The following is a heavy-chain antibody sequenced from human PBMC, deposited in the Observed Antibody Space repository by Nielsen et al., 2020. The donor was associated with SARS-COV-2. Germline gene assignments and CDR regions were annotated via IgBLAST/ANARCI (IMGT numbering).Heavy chain of an antibody. CDR3: ARHRVGIAAAGYFDY. Sequence: SETLSLTCTVSGGSISVEDYYWGWIRQPPGKGLEWIAIINYRGPAYQTPSLKSRVTISVDTSKNQFSLNLSTVTAADTAVYYCARHRVGIAAAGYFDYWGQGTLVTVSS. CDR1: GGSISVEDYY. V-gene: IGHV4-39*01. D-gene: IGHD6-13*01. J-gene: IGHJ4*02. CDR2: INYRGPA.